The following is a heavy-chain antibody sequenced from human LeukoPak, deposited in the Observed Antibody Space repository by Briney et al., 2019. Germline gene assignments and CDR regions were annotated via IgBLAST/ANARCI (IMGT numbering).Heavy chain of an antibody. V-gene: IGHV4-34*01. J-gene: IGHJ4*02. Sequence: SETLSLTRAVYGGSFSGYYWSWIRQPPGKGLEWIGEINHSGSTNYNPSLKSRVTISVDTSKNQFSLKLSSVTAADTAVYYCARGDDGYYYWGQGTLVTVSS. CDR3: ARGDDGYYY. CDR2: INHSGST. D-gene: IGHD3-22*01. CDR1: GGSFSGYY.